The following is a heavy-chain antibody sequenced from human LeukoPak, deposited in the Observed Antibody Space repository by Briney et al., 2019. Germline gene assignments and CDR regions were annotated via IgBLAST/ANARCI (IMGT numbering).Heavy chain of an antibody. V-gene: IGHV3-11*06. D-gene: IGHD2-2*01. CDR1: GFTFSDYY. CDR3: ARDFSANRIVPAAYDAFDI. CDR2: ISSSSSYT. Sequence: GGSLRLSCAASGFTFSDYYMSWIRQAPGKGLEWVSYISSSSSYTNYADSVKGRFTISRDNAKNSLYLQMNSLRAEDTAVYYCARDFSANRIVPAAYDAFDIWGQGTMVTVSS. J-gene: IGHJ3*02.